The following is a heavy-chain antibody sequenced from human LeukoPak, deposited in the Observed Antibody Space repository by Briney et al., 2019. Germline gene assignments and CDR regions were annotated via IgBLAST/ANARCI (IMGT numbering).Heavy chain of an antibody. J-gene: IGHJ4*02. D-gene: IGHD2-15*01. CDR2: IYHSGST. CDR1: GGSISSGGYY. V-gene: IGHV4-30-2*01. CDR3: ARDYGGSYYFDY. Sequence: SETLSLTCTVSGGSISSGGYYWSWIRQPPGKGLEWIGYIYHSGSTYYNPSLKSRLTMSIDRSKNQFSLKLSSVTAADTAVYYCARDYGGSYYFDYWGQGTLVTVSS.